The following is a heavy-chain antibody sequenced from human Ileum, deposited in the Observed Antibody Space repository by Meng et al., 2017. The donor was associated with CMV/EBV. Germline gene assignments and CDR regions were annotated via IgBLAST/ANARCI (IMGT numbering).Heavy chain of an antibody. D-gene: IGHD2-15*01. CDR2: IRSSSDYI. CDR3: ARAYGVVVAQSDY. Sequence: CAASGVTFSSYRMNWVRRAPGKGLEWVSTIRSSSDYIYYADSVEGRFTISRDNAKNSLSLQMNSVRAEDTAVYYCARAYGVVVAQSDYWGQGTLVTVSS. J-gene: IGHJ4*02. CDR1: GVTFSSYR. V-gene: IGHV3-21*01.